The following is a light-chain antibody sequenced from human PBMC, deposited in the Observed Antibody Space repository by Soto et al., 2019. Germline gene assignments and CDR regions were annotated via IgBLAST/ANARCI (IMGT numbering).Light chain of an antibody. Sequence: QSALTQPASVSGSPGQSITISCTGTSSDVGGYNYVSWYQQHPGKAPKLMIYEVSNRPSGVSNRFSGSKSGNTASLTISGLQAEDEAYYYCSSYTSSSTPVFGGVTKLTVL. V-gene: IGLV2-14*01. CDR2: EVS. J-gene: IGLJ2*01. CDR3: SSYTSSSTPV. CDR1: SSDVGGYNY.